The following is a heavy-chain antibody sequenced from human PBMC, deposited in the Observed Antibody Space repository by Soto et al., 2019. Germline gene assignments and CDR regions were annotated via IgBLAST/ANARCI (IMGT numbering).Heavy chain of an antibody. D-gene: IGHD3-10*01. CDR1: GGSFMSQA. Sequence: QVQLVQSGAEVKKPGSSVKVFSKASGGSFMSQAISWVRQAPGQGPEWMGGIIPFSGTVTYTQRFQGGLTLTADEPTKTAYMELSSLRSEDTAVYYCARGSYDIYAGFFGMAVWGQGTTVTVS. CDR2: IIPFSGTV. J-gene: IGHJ6*02. V-gene: IGHV1-69*01. CDR3: ARGSYDIYAGFFGMAV.